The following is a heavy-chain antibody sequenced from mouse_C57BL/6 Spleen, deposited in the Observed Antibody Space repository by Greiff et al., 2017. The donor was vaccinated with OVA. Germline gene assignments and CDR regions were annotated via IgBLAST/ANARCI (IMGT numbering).Heavy chain of an antibody. CDR2: IYPGDGDT. D-gene: IGHD1-1*01. Sequence: QVQLQQSGPELVKPGASVKISCKASGYAFSSSWMNWVKQRPGKGLEWIGRIYPGDGDTNYNGKFKGKATLTADKSSSTAYMQLSSLTSEDSAVYVGARGATGVAEGMDYWGQGTSVTVSS. J-gene: IGHJ4*01. CDR1: GYAFSSSW. V-gene: IGHV1-82*01. CDR3: ARGATGVAEGMDY.